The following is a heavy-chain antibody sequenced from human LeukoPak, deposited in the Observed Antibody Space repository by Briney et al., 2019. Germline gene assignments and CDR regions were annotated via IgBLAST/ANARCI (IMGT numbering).Heavy chain of an antibody. Sequence: SETLSLTCAVYGGSFSGYYWSWIRQPPGKGLEWIGEINHSGSTYYNPSLKSRVTISVDASKNQFSLKLSSVTAADTAVYYCARDHRGSSSWYKRNLIGYGMDVWGQGTTVTVSS. CDR1: GGSFSGYY. D-gene: IGHD6-13*01. CDR2: INHSGST. V-gene: IGHV4-34*01. CDR3: ARDHRGSSSWYKRNLIGYGMDV. J-gene: IGHJ6*02.